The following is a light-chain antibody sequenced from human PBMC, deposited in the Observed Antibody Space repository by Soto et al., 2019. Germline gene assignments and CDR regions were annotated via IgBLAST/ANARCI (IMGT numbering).Light chain of an antibody. V-gene: IGKV1-5*03. J-gene: IGKJ2*01. CDR3: QQYNRLYT. CDR1: QSISSW. CDR2: KAS. Sequence: DIQMTQSPSTLSASVGDRVTITCRASQSISSWLAWYQQKPGKAPKLMIYKASSLESGVPSRFSGSGSGTEFTLTISSLQPDDFATYYCQQYNRLYTCGQGTKLEIK.